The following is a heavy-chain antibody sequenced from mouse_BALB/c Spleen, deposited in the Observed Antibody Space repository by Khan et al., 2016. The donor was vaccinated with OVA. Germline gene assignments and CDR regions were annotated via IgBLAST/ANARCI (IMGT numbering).Heavy chain of an antibody. J-gene: IGHJ4*01. Sequence: VELVESGPGLVAPSQRVYITCTISGYSLTNYGVHWVRQPPGKGLEWLVVIWSDGSTTYDSALKSRLTISKDNSKSQVFLEMDSLQTDDTDMYYCARQPYYHYYIMDYWGQGTSVTVSS. V-gene: IGHV2-6-1*01. CDR1: GYSLTNYG. CDR3: ARQPYYHYYIMDY. D-gene: IGHD2-10*01. CDR2: IWSDGST.